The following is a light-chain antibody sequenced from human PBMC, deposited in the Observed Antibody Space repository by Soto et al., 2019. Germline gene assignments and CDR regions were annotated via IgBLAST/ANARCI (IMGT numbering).Light chain of an antibody. Sequence: QSALTQPASASGSPGQSITISCTGTSSDDGGYNYVSWYQPQPGKAPILMVYDVTNRPSGVSNLFSGYKSGNTASLTISGLQAEDEADYYCSSYTSSSSTLVFGGGTKRTVL. CDR3: SSYTSSSSTLV. CDR1: SSDDGGYNY. CDR2: DVT. J-gene: IGLJ3*02. V-gene: IGLV2-14*01.